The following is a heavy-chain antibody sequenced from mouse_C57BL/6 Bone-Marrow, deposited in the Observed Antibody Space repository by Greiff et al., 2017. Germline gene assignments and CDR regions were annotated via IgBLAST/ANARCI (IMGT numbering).Heavy chain of an antibody. CDR3: ARRPGNYPRGFDY. D-gene: IGHD2-1*01. J-gene: IGHJ2*01. CDR2: ISSGGSYT. Sequence: EVKLEESGGDLVKPGGSLKLSCAASGFTFSSYGMSWVRQTPDKRLEWVATISSGGSYTYYPDSVQGRFTISRDNAKNTLYLQMSSLKSEDTAMYYGARRPGNYPRGFDYGGQGTTLTVSS. CDR1: GFTFSSYG. V-gene: IGHV5-6*02.